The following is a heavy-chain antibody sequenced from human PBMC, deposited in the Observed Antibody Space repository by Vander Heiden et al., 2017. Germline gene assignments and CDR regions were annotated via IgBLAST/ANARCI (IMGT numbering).Heavy chain of an antibody. CDR3: ARQGIAVVVPDYYYGMDV. D-gene: IGHD2-2*01. CDR2: ISYDGSNK. V-gene: IGHV3-30*04. Sequence: VQLVESWGGGVRPGRSLKLSCAASGLTSSSYALHWVRQAPGKGLEWVAVISYDGSNKYYADSVKGRFTISRDNSKNTLYLQMNSLRAEDTAVYYCARQGIAVVVPDYYYGMDVWGQGTTVTVSS. CDR1: GLTSSSYA. J-gene: IGHJ6*02.